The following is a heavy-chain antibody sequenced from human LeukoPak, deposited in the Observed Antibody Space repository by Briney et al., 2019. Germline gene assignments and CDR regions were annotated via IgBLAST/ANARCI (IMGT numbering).Heavy chain of an antibody. Sequence: PSETLSLSCAISGASISSTNWWIWVRQPPGKGLEWIGEMHHSGRTNYNPSLKSRITISVDKSKNQVFLRLNSVAAADTALYYCARAQEGCSRASCYLEPWGQGTLVTVSS. CDR1: GASISSTNW. V-gene: IGHV4-4*02. D-gene: IGHD2-2*01. J-gene: IGHJ5*02. CDR2: MHHSGRT. CDR3: ARAQEGCSRASCYLEP.